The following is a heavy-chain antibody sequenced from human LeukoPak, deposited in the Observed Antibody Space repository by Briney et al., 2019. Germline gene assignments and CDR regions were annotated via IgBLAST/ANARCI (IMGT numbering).Heavy chain of an antibody. D-gene: IGHD1-26*01. CDR2: FSGTGGGT. CDR3: GKGRHHSCSLDRAGDY. J-gene: IGHJ4*02. CDR1: GFTVSSYG. V-gene: IGHV3-23*01. Sequence: GGSLRLSCAASGFTVSSYGMTWVRQAPGKGLEWVSSFSGTGGGTYYADSVKGRFTISRDNSKNTLYLQMNSLRAEDTAVYYLGKGRHHSCSLDRAGDYRGQGNLVNVSS.